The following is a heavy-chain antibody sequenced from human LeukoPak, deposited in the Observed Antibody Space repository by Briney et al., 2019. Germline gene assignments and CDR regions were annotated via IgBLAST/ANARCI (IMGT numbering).Heavy chain of an antibody. CDR1: GGSISSGSYY. CDR3: AREGGYDPTFDY. V-gene: IGHV4-30-4*08. J-gene: IGHJ4*02. D-gene: IGHD5-12*01. CDR2: IYYSGST. Sequence: SETLSLTCTVSGGSISSGSYYWSWIRQPAGKGLEWIGYIYYSGSTYYNPSLKSRVTISVDTSKNQFSLKLSSVTAADTAVYYCAREGGYDPTFDYWGQGTLVTVSS.